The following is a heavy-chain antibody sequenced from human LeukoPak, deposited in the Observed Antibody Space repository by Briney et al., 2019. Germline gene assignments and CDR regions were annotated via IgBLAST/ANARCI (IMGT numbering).Heavy chain of an antibody. D-gene: IGHD3-3*01. Sequence: GGSLRLSCAASGFTFSSYAMSWVRQAPGTGLQWVSSMSGGGASTYYADSVKGRFIISRDNSKNTLFLQMNSLRAEDTAVYYCAKVIWASVFGPPDFDYWGQGTLVTVSS. CDR2: MSGGGAST. V-gene: IGHV3-23*01. J-gene: IGHJ4*02. CDR1: GFTFSSYA. CDR3: AKVIWASVFGPPDFDY.